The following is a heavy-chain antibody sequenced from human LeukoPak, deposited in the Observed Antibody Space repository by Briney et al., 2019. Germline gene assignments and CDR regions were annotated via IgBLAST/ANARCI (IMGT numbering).Heavy chain of an antibody. CDR3: ARIGYSSSSNDY. V-gene: IGHV3-48*04. CDR1: GFTFVSHA. D-gene: IGHD6-6*01. J-gene: IGHJ4*02. CDR2: INHGGSIV. Sequence: PGGSLRLSCAVSGFTFVSHAMNWVRQAPGKGLEWISFINHGGSIVYYADSVKGRFTISRDNAKNSLYLQINSLGAEDTAVYYCARIGYSSSSNDYWGQGTLVTVSS.